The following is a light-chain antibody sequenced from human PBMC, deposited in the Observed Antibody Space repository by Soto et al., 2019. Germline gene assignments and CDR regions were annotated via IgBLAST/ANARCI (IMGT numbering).Light chain of an antibody. Sequence: EIVMTQSPATLSVSPGERATLSCRASQSVSSILAWYQQKPGQAPRLLIYGSSTRATGIPGRFSGSGSGTEFTLTISSLQSEDFAVYYCQQYNNWLTWTFGQGTKVEIK. CDR1: QSVSSI. J-gene: IGKJ1*01. CDR2: GSS. CDR3: QQYNNWLTWT. V-gene: IGKV3-15*01.